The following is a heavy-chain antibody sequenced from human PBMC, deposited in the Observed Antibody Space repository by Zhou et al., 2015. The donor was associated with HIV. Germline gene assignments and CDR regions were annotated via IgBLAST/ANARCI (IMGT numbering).Heavy chain of an antibody. CDR3: ARDYGGNSAPNWFDP. J-gene: IGHJ5*02. CDR2: IIPVFGTA. Sequence: QVQLVQSGAEVKKPGSSVKVSCLASGGTFGYYGISWVRQAPGQGLEWMGGIIPVFGTANYAQRFQGRVTITADESTSTAYMELSSLRSEDTAVYYCARDYGGNSAPNWFDPWGQGTLVTVSS. CDR1: GGTFGYYG. V-gene: IGHV1-69*01. D-gene: IGHD4-23*01.